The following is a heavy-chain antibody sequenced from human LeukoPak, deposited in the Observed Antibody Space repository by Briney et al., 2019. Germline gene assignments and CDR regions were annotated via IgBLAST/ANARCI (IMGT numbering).Heavy chain of an antibody. V-gene: IGHV1-46*01. CDR2: INPNGGST. CDR1: GYTLTSYY. J-gene: IGHJ5*02. D-gene: IGHD3-10*01. CDR3: ARGEFKFDP. Sequence: GASVRVSCKASGYTLTSYYIHWVRQAPRQGLEWIGIINPNGGSTSYSQNFQGRVTMSRDMSTSTIYVELSSLRSEDTAVYYCARGEFKFDPWGQGTLVTVSS.